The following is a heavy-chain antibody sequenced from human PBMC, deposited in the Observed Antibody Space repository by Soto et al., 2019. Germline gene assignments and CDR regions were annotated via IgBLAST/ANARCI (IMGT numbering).Heavy chain of an antibody. Sequence: QVQLVQSGAEVKKPGSSVKVSCKASGGTFSSYAISWVRQAPGQGLEWMGGIIPIFGTANYAQKFHGRVTITADESTSTAYMELSSLRSEDTAVYYCARRPTAYSSGWYYFDYWGQGTLVTVSS. CDR1: GGTFSSYA. CDR3: ARRPTAYSSGWYYFDY. CDR2: IIPIFGTA. D-gene: IGHD6-19*01. V-gene: IGHV1-69*01. J-gene: IGHJ4*02.